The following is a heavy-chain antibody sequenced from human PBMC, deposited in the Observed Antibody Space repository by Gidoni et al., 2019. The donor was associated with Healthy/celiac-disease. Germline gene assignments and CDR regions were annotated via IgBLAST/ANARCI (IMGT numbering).Heavy chain of an antibody. D-gene: IGHD6-19*01. CDR3: ARDKRSSSGWSGAFDI. CDR2: IIPIFGTA. J-gene: IGHJ3*02. CDR1: GGTFSSYA. Sequence: EVKKPGSSVKVSCKASGGTFSSYAISWVRQAPGQGLEWMGGIIPIFGTANYAQKFQGRVTISADKSTSTAYMELSSLRSEDTAVYYCARDKRSSSGWSGAFDIWGQGTMVTVSS. V-gene: IGHV1-69*06.